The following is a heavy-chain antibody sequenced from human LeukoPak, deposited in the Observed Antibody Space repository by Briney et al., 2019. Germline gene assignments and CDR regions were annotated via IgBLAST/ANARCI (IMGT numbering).Heavy chain of an antibody. CDR1: GFTFSSYA. J-gene: IGHJ4*02. CDR3: ARTHDYEYYFDY. CDR2: ISGSGGST. V-gene: IGHV3-23*01. D-gene: IGHD4-17*01. Sequence: GGSLRLSCAASGFTFSSYAMSWVRQAPGKGLEWVSAISGSGGSTYYADSVKGRFTISRDNSKNTLYLQMNSLRAEDTAVYYCARTHDYEYYFDYWGQGTLVTVSS.